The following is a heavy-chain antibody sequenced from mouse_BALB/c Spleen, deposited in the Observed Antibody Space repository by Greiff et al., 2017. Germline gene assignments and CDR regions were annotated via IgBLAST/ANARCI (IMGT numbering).Heavy chain of an antibody. V-gene: IGHV5-4*02. D-gene: IGHD2-1*01. CDR3: ARDVYYGNYGFAY. J-gene: IGHJ3*01. CDR2: ISDGGSYT. CDR1: GFTFSDYY. Sequence: EVMLVESGGGLVKPGGSLKLSCAASGFTFSDYYMYWVRQTPEKRLEWVATISDGGSYTYYPDSVKGRFTISRDNAKNNLYLQMSSLKSEDTAMYYCARDVYYGNYGFAYWGQGTLVTVSA.